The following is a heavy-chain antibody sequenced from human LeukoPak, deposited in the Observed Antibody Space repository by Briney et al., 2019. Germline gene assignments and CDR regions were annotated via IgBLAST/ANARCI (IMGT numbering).Heavy chain of an antibody. CDR2: ISGSGVST. CDR1: GFTFSSYA. J-gene: IGHJ5*02. V-gene: IGHV3-23*01. Sequence: GGSLRLSCAASGFTFSSYAMSWVRQTPGKGLEWVSSISGSGVSTYYADSVRGRFTISRDNSKNTLYLLMTSLRADDTAVYYCATVKYDYGDPVGWFDPWGQGTLVTVSS. CDR3: ATVKYDYGDPVGWFDP. D-gene: IGHD4-17*01.